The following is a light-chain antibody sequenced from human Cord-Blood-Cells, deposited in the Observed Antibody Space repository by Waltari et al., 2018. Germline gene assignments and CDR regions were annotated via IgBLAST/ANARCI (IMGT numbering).Light chain of an antibody. Sequence: SSELPQDTAVSVALGQTVRITCQGGSFSSSSAILYQQRPGQAPLLVIYGKNNRPSGIPDRFSGSSSGNTASLTITVAQAEDEADYYCNARDSSGNHVVFGGGTKLTVL. CDR3: NARDSSGNHVV. V-gene: IGLV3-19*01. CDR2: GKN. CDR1: SFSSSS. J-gene: IGLJ2*01.